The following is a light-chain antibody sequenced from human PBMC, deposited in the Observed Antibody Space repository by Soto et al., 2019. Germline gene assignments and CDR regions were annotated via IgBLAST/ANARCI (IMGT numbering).Light chain of an antibody. Sequence: QAGLTQPPSASGTPGQRVTISCSGSSSNIGSNYVYWYQQLPGTAPKLLIDRNNQRPSGVPDRFSGSKSGTSASLAISGLRSEDEADYYCAAWDDSLSGVVFGGGTQLTVL. CDR3: AAWDDSLSGVV. CDR1: SSNIGSNY. V-gene: IGLV1-47*01. CDR2: RNN. J-gene: IGLJ2*01.